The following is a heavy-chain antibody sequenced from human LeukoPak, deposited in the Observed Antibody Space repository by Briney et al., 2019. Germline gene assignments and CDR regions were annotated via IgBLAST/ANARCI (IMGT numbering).Heavy chain of an antibody. J-gene: IGHJ3*02. Sequence: PSETLSLTCAVSGGSINNDYWSWIRQPAGKGLGWIGRIFTSGSTNYNASLKSRVTMSVDTSKNQFSLKLRSMTAADTAVYYCARAPVTVKDSFDIWGQGTMVTVSS. V-gene: IGHV4-4*07. CDR1: GGSINNDY. CDR2: IFTSGST. CDR3: ARAPVTVKDSFDI. D-gene: IGHD4-11*01.